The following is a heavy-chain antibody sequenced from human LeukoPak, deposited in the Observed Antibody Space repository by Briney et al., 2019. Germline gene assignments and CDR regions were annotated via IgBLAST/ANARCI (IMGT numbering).Heavy chain of an antibody. J-gene: IGHJ5*02. D-gene: IGHD6-13*01. CDR3: AKSGYSSSFSFDP. CDR2: INPNSGGT. CDR1: GYTFTGYY. Sequence: GASVKVSCKASGYTFTGYYMHWVRQAPGQGLEWMGWINPNSGGTNYAQKFQGWVTMTRDTSISTAYMELSRLRSDDTAVYYCAKSGYSSSFSFDPWGQGTLVTVSS. V-gene: IGHV1-2*04.